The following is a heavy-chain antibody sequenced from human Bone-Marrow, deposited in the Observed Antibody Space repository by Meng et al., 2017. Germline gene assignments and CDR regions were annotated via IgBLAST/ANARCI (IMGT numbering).Heavy chain of an antibody. CDR1: GYNFPDYY. J-gene: IGHJ4*02. CDR3: ARDEVISAAGKLFGDY. Sequence: ASVKVSFKPSGYNFPDYYIHWVRRAPGQGLEWMGRINPKSGDTHYAQKFQARVTMTGDTSISTDYMELSGLRSDDTAMYYSARDEVISAAGKLFGDYWGQGTLVTVSS. V-gene: IGHV1-2*06. D-gene: IGHD6-25*01. CDR2: INPKSGDT.